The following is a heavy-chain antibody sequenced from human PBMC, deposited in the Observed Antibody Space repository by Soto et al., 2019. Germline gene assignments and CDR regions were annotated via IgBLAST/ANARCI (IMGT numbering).Heavy chain of an antibody. Sequence: QVQLVQSGAEVKKPGSSVKVSCKASGGTFSSDTISWVRQAPGQGLEWMGRIIPILNIPDYAQKFQGRVTXXAXKXXSTSYMELSSLRSEDTAVYYCARVKGYGSGSYRDQWGQGTLVTVSS. CDR1: GGTFSSDT. D-gene: IGHD3-10*01. CDR3: ARVKGYGSGSYRDQ. J-gene: IGHJ4*02. V-gene: IGHV1-69*02. CDR2: IIPILNIP.